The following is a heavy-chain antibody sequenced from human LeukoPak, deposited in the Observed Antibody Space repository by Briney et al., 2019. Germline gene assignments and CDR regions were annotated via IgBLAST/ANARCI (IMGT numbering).Heavy chain of an antibody. V-gene: IGHV1-8*01. CDR1: GYTFTSYD. CDR2: MNPNSGNT. D-gene: IGHD3-3*01. CDR3: ARSYYDFWSGYGSWFDP. Sequence: ASVKVSCKASGYTFTSYDINWVRQATGQGLEWMGWMNPNSGNTGYAQKFQGRVTMTRNTSISTAYMELGSLRSEDTAVYYCARSYYDFWSGYGSWFDPWGQGTLVTVSS. J-gene: IGHJ5*02.